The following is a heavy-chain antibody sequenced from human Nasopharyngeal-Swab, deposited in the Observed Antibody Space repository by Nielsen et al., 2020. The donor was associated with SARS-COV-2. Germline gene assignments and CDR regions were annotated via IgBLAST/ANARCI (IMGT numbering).Heavy chain of an antibody. V-gene: IGHV3-30*03. J-gene: IGHJ4*02. CDR1: EFTFSTFA. D-gene: IGHD4-17*01. Sequence: GESLKISCAASEFTFSTFAMNWVRQAPGKGLEWVAFIAHDASNEYYGDSVKGRFSISRDSSKNTLYLQMDSPRGEDTAVYYCARDAPAHYGAFYWGQGTLVTVSS. CDR2: IAHDASNE. CDR3: ARDAPAHYGAFY.